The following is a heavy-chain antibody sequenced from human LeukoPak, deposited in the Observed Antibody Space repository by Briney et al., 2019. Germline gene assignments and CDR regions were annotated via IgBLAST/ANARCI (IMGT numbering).Heavy chain of an antibody. J-gene: IGHJ4*02. V-gene: IGHV2-70*11. Sequence: ESGPTLVNPTQTLTLTCTFSGFSLSTGGMCVSWIRQPPGKALEWLARIDWDDDKYYSTSLKTRLTISKDTSKNQVVLTMANMDPVDTATYYCAREVAGRGYFDFWGQGTLVTVSS. CDR1: GFSLSTGGMC. CDR3: AREVAGRGYFDF. CDR2: IDWDDDK. D-gene: IGHD6-19*01.